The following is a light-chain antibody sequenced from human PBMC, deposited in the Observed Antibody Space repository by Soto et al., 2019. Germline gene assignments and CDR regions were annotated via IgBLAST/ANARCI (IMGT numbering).Light chain of an antibody. V-gene: IGLV2-14*01. CDR3: SSYTSSSTL. Sequence: QSVLTQPASVSGSPGQSITISCTGTSSDVGSYNYVSWYQQHPGKAPKLMIYEVSDRPSGISSRFSGSKSGNTASLTISGLQTEGEADYYCSSYTSSSTLFGNGTKVTVL. J-gene: IGLJ1*01. CDR1: SSDVGSYNY. CDR2: EVS.